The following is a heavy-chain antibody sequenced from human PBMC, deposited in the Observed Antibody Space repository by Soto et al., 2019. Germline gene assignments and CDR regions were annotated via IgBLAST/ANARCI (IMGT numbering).Heavy chain of an antibody. V-gene: IGHV1-69*13. D-gene: IGHD3-16*01. J-gene: IGHJ4*02. CDR1: GGTFSSYA. CDR2: IIPIFGTA. Sequence: SVKVSCKASGGTFSSYAISWVRQAPGQGLEWMGGIIPIFGTANYAQKFQGRVTITADESTSTAYMELSSLRSEDTAVYYCAREHIPGGYFDYWGQGTLVTVSS. CDR3: AREHIPGGYFDY.